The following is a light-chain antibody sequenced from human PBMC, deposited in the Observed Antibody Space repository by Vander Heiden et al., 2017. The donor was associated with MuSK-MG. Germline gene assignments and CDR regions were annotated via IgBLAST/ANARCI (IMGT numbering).Light chain of an antibody. CDR1: QSVRSSY. J-gene: IGKJ1*01. CDR2: GAS. CDR3: QHYGSSWT. V-gene: IGKV3-20*01. Sequence: EIVLTQSPGTLFLSPGERATLSCRASQSVRSSYLAWYQQKPGQAPRLLIYGASSRATGIPDRFSGSGSGTDFTLTISRLEPEDFAVYYWQHYGSSWTFGQGTKVEIK.